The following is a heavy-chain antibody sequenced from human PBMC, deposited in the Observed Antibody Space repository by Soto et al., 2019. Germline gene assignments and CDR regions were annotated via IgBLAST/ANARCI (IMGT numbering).Heavy chain of an antibody. Sequence: ASVKVSCKASGYTFTSYDINWVRQATGQGLEWMGWMNPNSGNTGYAQKFQGRVTMTRNTSISTAYMELSSLRSEDTAVYYCARGGDPGYSSRWYSYYYYYGMDVWGQGTTVTVSS. D-gene: IGHD6-13*01. CDR2: MNPNSGNT. CDR1: GYTFTSYD. V-gene: IGHV1-8*01. J-gene: IGHJ6*02. CDR3: ARGGDPGYSSRWYSYYYYYGMDV.